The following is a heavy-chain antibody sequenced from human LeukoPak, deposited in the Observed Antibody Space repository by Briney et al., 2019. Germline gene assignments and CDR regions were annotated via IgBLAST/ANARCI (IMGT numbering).Heavy chain of an antibody. CDR1: GGSISNKY. Sequence: PSETLSLTCTVSGGSISNKYWSWIRQPPGKGLEWIGEINHSGSTNYNPSLKSRVTISVDTSKNQFSLKLSSVTAADTAVYYCARSYSGSLAYYFDYWGQGTLVTVSS. CDR3: ARSYSGSLAYYFDY. V-gene: IGHV4-34*01. D-gene: IGHD1-26*01. J-gene: IGHJ4*02. CDR2: INHSGST.